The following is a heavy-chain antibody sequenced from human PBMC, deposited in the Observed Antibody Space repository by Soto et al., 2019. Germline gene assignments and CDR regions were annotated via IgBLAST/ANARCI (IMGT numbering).Heavy chain of an antibody. D-gene: IGHD3-3*01. Sequence: QITLKESGPTLVKPTQTLTLTCAFSGLSLTTNGLSVGWVRQPPGKALEWLALIYWDDDKRYSPSLKSSLTITRDTSKSQVVLTMTNMDPVDTATYYCAHSSTDLNHAMDVWGQGTTVSVSS. V-gene: IGHV2-5*02. CDR2: IYWDDDK. CDR3: AHSSTDLNHAMDV. J-gene: IGHJ6*02. CDR1: GLSLTTNGLS.